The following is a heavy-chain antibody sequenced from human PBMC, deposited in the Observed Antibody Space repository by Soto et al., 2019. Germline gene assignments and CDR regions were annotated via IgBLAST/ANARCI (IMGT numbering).Heavy chain of an antibody. Sequence: SSETLSLTCTVSGGSISSYYWSWIRQPPGKGLEWIGYIYYSGSTNYNPSLKSRVTISVDTSKNQFSLKLSSVTAADTAVYYCARDRRGPRYCSGGSCYSSFYYGMDVWGQGTTVTVSS. CDR1: GGSISSYY. J-gene: IGHJ6*02. D-gene: IGHD2-15*01. V-gene: IGHV4-59*01. CDR2: IYYSGST. CDR3: ARDRRGPRYCSGGSCYSSFYYGMDV.